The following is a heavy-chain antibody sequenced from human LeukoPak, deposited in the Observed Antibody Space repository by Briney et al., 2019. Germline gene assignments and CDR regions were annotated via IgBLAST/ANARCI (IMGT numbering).Heavy chain of an antibody. CDR3: AKNLYDSSGYYYYYYYMDV. CDR1: GFTFSSYG. V-gene: IGHV3-30*18. J-gene: IGHJ6*03. D-gene: IGHD3-22*01. Sequence: GGSLRLSCAASGFTFSSYGMHWVRQAPGKGLEWVAVISYDGSNKYYADSVKGRFTISRDNSKNTLYLQMNSLRAEDTAVYYCAKNLYDSSGYYYYYYYMDVWGKGTTVTVSS. CDR2: ISYDGSNK.